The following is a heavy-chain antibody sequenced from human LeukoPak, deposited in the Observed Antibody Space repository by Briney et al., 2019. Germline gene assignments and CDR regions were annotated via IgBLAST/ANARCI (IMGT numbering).Heavy chain of an antibody. Sequence: SETLSLTCTVSGGSISSGGYYWSWIRQHPGKGLEWIGYIYYSGSTYYNPSLKSRITISGDTSKNQFSLNLSSVTAADTAVYYCATDRARGGDSFDYWGQGTLVTVSS. J-gene: IGHJ4*02. D-gene: IGHD3-10*01. V-gene: IGHV4-30-4*08. CDR2: IYYSGST. CDR3: ATDRARGGDSFDY. CDR1: GGSISSGGYY.